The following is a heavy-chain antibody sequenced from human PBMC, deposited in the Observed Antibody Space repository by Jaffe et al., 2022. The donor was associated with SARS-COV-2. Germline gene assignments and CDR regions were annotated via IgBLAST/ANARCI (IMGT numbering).Heavy chain of an antibody. CDR2: IYHSGST. V-gene: IGHV4-38-2*02. D-gene: IGHD2-2*01. J-gene: IGHJ5*02. CDR3: ARDLVMVEPAAPNWFDP. CDR1: GYSISSGYY. Sequence: QVQLQESGPGLVKPSETLSLTCTVSGYSISSGYYWGWIRQPPGKGLEWIGSIYHSGSTYYNPSLKSRVTISVDTSKNQFSLKLSSVTAADTAVYYCARDLVMVEPAAPNWFDPWGQGTLVTVSS.